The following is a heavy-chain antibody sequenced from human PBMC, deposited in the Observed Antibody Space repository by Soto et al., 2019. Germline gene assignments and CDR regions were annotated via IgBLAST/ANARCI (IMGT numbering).Heavy chain of an antibody. D-gene: IGHD1-1*01. CDR3: VRDDDNLDNGLDH. J-gene: IGHJ4*02. CDR1: GFTFSSYG. Sequence: QVQLVESGGGVVQPGGSLRLSCTASGFTFSSYGMHWVRQAPGKGLQWVAVIPHDGTYQYYLDSVKGRFTISRDNSQDTLYLQMNSLRVEGTAVYYCVRDDDNLDNGLDHWGQGTLVTVSS. CDR2: IPHDGTYQ. V-gene: IGHV3-30*19.